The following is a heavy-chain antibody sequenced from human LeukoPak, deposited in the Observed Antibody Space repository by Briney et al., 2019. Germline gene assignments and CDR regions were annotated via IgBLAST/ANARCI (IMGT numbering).Heavy chain of an antibody. CDR2: IKQDGSEK. J-gene: IGHJ4*02. D-gene: IGHD5-12*01. V-gene: IGHV3-7*01. CDR1: GFTFTTYW. Sequence: GGSLRLSCAASGFTFTTYWMSWVRQAPGKGLEWVANIKQDGSEKYYVDSVKGRFTISRDNAKNSLYLQMNSLRAEDTAVYYCARAIGSGLDDDGGEGTLVTVSS. CDR3: ARAIGSGLDDD.